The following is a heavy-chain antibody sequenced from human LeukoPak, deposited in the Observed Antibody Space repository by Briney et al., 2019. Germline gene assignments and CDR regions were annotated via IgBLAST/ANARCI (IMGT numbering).Heavy chain of an antibody. V-gene: IGHV7-4-1*02. Sequence: ASVKVFCKASGYTFTSYGISWVRQAPGQGLEWMGWINTNTGNPTYAQGFTGRFVLSLDTSVSTAYLQINSLKAEDTAVYYCARDLDVYPFDYWGQGTLVTVSS. CDR3: ARDLDVYPFDY. CDR1: GYTFTSYG. J-gene: IGHJ4*02. D-gene: IGHD2/OR15-2a*01. CDR2: INTNTGNP.